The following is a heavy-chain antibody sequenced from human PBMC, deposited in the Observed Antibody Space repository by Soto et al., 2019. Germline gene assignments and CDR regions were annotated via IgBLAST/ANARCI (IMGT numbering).Heavy chain of an antibody. Sequence: QVQLQQWGAGLLKPSETLSLTCAVYGGSFSGYYWSWIRQPPGKGLEWIGEINHSGSTNYNPSLKSRVTISVDTAKDPFPPKLSSVTAADTAVYYCARGGNSGYVWWGQGTLVTVSS. V-gene: IGHV4-34*01. D-gene: IGHD5-12*01. J-gene: IGHJ4*02. CDR2: INHSGST. CDR3: ARGGNSGYVW. CDR1: GGSFSGYY.